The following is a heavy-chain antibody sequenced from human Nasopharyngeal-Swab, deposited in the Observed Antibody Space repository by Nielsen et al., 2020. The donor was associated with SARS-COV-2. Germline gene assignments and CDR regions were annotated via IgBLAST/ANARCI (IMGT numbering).Heavy chain of an antibody. Sequence: GGSLRLSCTASGFNFSSFWMSWFRQAPGKGLEWVANMKQDGSVKYYLDSVKGRFTISRDNAKNSLFLQMNSLRAEDTAVYYCARDQTTVTTSPYYYGMDVWGQGTTVTVSS. J-gene: IGHJ6*02. CDR2: MKQDGSVK. CDR1: GFNFSSFW. D-gene: IGHD4-17*01. CDR3: ARDQTTVTTSPYYYGMDV. V-gene: IGHV3-7*01.